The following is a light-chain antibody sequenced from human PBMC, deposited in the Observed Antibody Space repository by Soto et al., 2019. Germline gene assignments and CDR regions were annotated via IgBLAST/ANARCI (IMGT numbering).Light chain of an antibody. Sequence: EIALTQSPGTLSLSPGERATLSCRASQSISSSYLAWYQQKPGQAPRLLIYAASSRATGIPDRFSGSGSGTDFTLTISRLEPGDCAVYYCQQYRRSPLTFGGGTKVDIK. J-gene: IGKJ4*01. CDR1: QSISSSY. CDR2: AAS. CDR3: QQYRRSPLT. V-gene: IGKV3-20*01.